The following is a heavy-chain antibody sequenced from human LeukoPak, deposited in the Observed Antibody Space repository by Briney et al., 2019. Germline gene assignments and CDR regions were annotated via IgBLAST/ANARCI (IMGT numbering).Heavy chain of an antibody. CDR2: IKQDGSEK. CDR1: GFTFSSYW. D-gene: IGHD3-22*01. J-gene: IGHJ4*02. CDR3: ARTRYYYDSSGYFNFDY. V-gene: IGHV3-7*01. Sequence: GGSLRLSCAASGFTFSSYWMSWVRQAPGKGLEWVANIKQDGSEKYYVDSVKGRFTISRDNAKNSLYLQMNSLRAEDTAVYYCARTRYYYDSSGYFNFDYWGQGTLVTVSS.